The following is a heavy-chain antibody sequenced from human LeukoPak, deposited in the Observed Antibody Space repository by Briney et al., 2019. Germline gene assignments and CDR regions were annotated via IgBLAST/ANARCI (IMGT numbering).Heavy chain of an antibody. D-gene: IGHD3-3*01. CDR2: ISGSGGCT. CDR3: AKITSITIFGVVPYYFDY. V-gene: IGHV3-23*01. CDR1: GFTFSSYA. J-gene: IGHJ4*02. Sequence: GGSLRLSCAASGFTFSSYAMSWVRQAPGKGLEWVSAISGSGGCTYYADSVKGRFTISRDNSKNTLYLQMNSLRAEDTAVYYGAKITSITIFGVVPYYFDYWGQGTLVTVSS.